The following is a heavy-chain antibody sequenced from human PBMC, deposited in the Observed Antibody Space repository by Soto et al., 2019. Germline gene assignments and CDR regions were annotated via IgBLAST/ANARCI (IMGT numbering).Heavy chain of an antibody. CDR3: AANDYGDILFDY. D-gene: IGHD4-17*01. CDR1: GFTFTSSA. CDR2: IVVGSGNT. J-gene: IGHJ4*02. V-gene: IGHV1-58*01. Sequence: GASVKVSCKASGFTFTSSAAQWVRQARGQRLEWIGWIVVGSGNTNYAQKFQERVTITRDMSTSTAYMELSSLRSEDTAVYYCAANDYGDILFDYWGQGTLVTVSS.